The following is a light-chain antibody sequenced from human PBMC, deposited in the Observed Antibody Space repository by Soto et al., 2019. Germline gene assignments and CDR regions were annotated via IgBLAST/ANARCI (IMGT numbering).Light chain of an antibody. CDR3: QQYNNWPLT. CDR2: GAS. J-gene: IGKJ4*01. CDR1: QSVSSN. Sequence: ELVMTQSPATLSVSPGGRATLSCRASQSVSSNLAWYQQKPGXAPXLLIYGASTRATGIPARFSGSGSGTEFSLTISSLQSEDFAVYYCQQYNNWPLTFAGGTKVDIK. V-gene: IGKV3-15*01.